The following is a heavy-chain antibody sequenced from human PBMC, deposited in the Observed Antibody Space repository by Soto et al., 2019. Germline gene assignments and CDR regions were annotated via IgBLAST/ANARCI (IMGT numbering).Heavy chain of an antibody. V-gene: IGHV6-1*01. CDR2: TSYRSKWYN. J-gene: IGHJ4*02. CDR3: ASSDRSGFGLDY. D-gene: IGHD3-22*01. CDR1: GDSVSSNSAA. Sequence: PSQTLSLTCDISGDSVSSNSAAWNWIRQSPSRGLEWLGRTSYRSKWYNDYAVSVKSRITINPDTSKNQFSLQLNSVTPEDTALYYFASSDRSGFGLDYWGQGTLVTVSS.